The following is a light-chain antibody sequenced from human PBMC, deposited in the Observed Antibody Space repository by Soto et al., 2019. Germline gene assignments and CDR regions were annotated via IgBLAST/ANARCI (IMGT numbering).Light chain of an antibody. CDR2: EVY. V-gene: IGLV2-8*01. CDR3: SSYVGTNSYV. CDR1: SSDVGGYNY. J-gene: IGLJ1*01. Sequence: QPALTQPPSASGSPGQSVTISCTGTSSDVGGYNYVSWYQHHPGKAPKLIIYEVYKRPSGVPDRFSGSKSGNTAALTVSGLQAEDEADYYCSSYVGTNSYVFGTGTKLTVL.